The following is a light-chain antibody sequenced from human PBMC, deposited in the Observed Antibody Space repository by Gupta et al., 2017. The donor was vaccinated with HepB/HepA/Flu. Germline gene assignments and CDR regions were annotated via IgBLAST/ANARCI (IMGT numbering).Light chain of an antibody. V-gene: IGLV1-40*01. Sequence: QSVLTQPSSVSGAPGQRVTISCPGSTSNIGAGFDVHWYQQLPGTAPKLLIYGNNNRPSGVPDRFSGSKSGTSASLAITGLQAEDEADYNCQSYDSSLSAYVFGTGTKVTVL. J-gene: IGLJ1*01. CDR3: QSYDSSLSAYV. CDR2: GNN. CDR1: TSNIGAGFD.